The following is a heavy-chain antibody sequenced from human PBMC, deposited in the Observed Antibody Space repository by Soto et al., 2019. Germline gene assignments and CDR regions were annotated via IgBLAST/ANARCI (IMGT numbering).Heavy chain of an antibody. CDR1: GFTVSSNY. V-gene: IGHV3-53*04. Sequence: GGSLRLSCAASGFTVSSNYMSWVRQAPGKGLEWVSVIYSGGSTYYADSVKGRFTISRHNSKNTLYLQMNSLRAEDTAVYYCARVRYGSGSYYKGLSAFDIWGQGTMVTVSS. CDR2: IYSGGST. D-gene: IGHD3-10*01. J-gene: IGHJ3*02. CDR3: ARVRYGSGSYYKGLSAFDI.